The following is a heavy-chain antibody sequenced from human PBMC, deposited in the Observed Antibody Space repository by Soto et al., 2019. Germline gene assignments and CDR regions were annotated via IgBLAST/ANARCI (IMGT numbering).Heavy chain of an antibody. D-gene: IGHD2-2*01. J-gene: IGHJ6*02. Sequence: PGGSLRLSCAASGFTFSSYSMNWVRQAPGKGLEWVSSISSSSSYIYYADSVKGRFTISRDNAKNSLYLQMNSLRAEDTAVYYCARDGGRVPAAADRYYYYYGMDVWGQGTTVTVSS. V-gene: IGHV3-21*01. CDR3: ARDGGRVPAAADRYYYYYGMDV. CDR1: GFTFSSYS. CDR2: ISSSSSYI.